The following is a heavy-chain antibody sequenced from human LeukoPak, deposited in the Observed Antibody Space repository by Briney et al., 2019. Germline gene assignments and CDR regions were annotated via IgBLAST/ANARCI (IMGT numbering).Heavy chain of an antibody. CDR3: ARLVRYYGMDA. D-gene: IGHD2-21*01. CDR2: IYYSGST. J-gene: IGHJ6*02. CDR1: GGSISSYY. V-gene: IGHV4-59*01. Sequence: ASETLSLTCTVSGGSISSYYWSWIRQPPGKGLEWIGYIYYSGSTNYNPSLKSRVTISVDTSKNQFSLKLSSVTAADTAVYYCARLVRYYGMDAWGQGTTVTASS.